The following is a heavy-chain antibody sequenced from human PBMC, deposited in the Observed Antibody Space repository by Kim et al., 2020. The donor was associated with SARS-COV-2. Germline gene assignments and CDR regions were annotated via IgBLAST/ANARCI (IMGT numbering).Heavy chain of an antibody. V-gene: IGHV3-30*04. CDR2: ISYDGSNK. CDR3: ARGPPRRYGDYFDY. D-gene: IGHD4-17*01. CDR1: GFTFSSYA. Sequence: GGSLRLSCAASGFTFSSYAMHWVRQAPGKGLEWVAVISYDGSNKYYADSVKGRFTISRDNSKNTLYLQMNSLRAEDTAVYYCARGPPRRYGDYFDYWGQGTLVTVSS. J-gene: IGHJ4*02.